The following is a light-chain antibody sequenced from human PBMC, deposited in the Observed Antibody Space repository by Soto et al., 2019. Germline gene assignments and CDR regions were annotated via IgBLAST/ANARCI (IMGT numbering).Light chain of an antibody. CDR2: DAS. CDR3: QQYNSYSPST. V-gene: IGKV1-13*02. Sequence: AIQLTQSPSSLSASVGDRVTITCRASQGISSALAWYQQKPGKAPKLLIYDASSLESGVPSRFSGSGSGTEFTLTISSLQPDDFATYYCQQYNSYSPSTFGQGTKVDIK. CDR1: QGISSA. J-gene: IGKJ1*01.